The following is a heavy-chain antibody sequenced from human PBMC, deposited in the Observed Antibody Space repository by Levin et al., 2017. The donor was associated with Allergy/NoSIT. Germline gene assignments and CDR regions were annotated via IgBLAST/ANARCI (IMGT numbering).Heavy chain of an antibody. Sequence: PGGSLRLSCTASGFTFADYAMSWFRQAPGKGLEWVGFIRSKAWGTTTEYAASVKGRFTISRDDSSSIAYLQLNSLKTDDTAVYYCSRGALGYYYYGMDVWGQGTTVTVSS. J-gene: IGHJ6*02. D-gene: IGHD7-27*01. V-gene: IGHV3-49*03. CDR3: SRGALGYYYYGMDV. CDR1: GFTFADYA. CDR2: IRSKAWGTTT.